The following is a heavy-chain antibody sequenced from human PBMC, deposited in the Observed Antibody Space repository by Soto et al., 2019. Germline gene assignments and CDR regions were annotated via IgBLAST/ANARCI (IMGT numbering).Heavy chain of an antibody. CDR2: VSAYNGNT. J-gene: IGHJ4*02. CDR3: ARRDLVPTASCDY. V-gene: IGHV1-18*01. Sequence: ASVKVSCKASAYTFTTYGISWVRQAPGQGLEWMGWVSAYNGNTNYAQNFQGRVTMTTDTSTTTAYMELRSLRSDDTAVYYCARRDLVPTASCDYWGQGTLVTVSS. D-gene: IGHD1-1*01. CDR1: AYTFTTYG.